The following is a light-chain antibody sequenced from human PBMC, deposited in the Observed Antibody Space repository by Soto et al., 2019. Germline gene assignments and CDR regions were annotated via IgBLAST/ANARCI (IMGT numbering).Light chain of an antibody. J-gene: IGLJ2*01. V-gene: IGLV2-8*01. CDR2: EVT. CDR3: SSYGGFNNVI. Sequence: QSALTQPPSASGSPGQSVTISCTGTIDDVGAYHYVSWYRQFPGEAPQLIIYEVTKRPSGVPDRFSGSKSGNTASLTVSGIQADDAADYYCSSYGGFNNVIFGGGTKLTVL. CDR1: IDDVGAYHY.